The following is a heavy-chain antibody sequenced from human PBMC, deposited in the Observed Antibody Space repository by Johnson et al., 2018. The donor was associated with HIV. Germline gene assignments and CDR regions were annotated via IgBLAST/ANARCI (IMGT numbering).Heavy chain of an antibody. Sequence: VQLVESGGGLVQPGGSLRLSCAASGFTFSSYAMSWVRQAPGKGLEWVSAISGSGGSTYYADSVKGRFTTSRDNSKNTLYLQMNCRRAEDTAVYYCAKDPIVLVVYAISAFDIWGQGTMVTVSS. CDR1: GFTFSSYA. D-gene: IGHD2-8*02. V-gene: IGHV3-23*04. CDR2: ISGSGGST. CDR3: AKDPIVLVVYAISAFDI. J-gene: IGHJ3*02.